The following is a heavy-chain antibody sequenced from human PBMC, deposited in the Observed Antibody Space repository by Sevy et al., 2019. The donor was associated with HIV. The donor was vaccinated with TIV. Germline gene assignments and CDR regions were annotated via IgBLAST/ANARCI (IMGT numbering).Heavy chain of an antibody. CDR3: ARAGRRYYGSGSYGKY. CDR2: MNPNSGNT. Sequence: ASVKVSCKASGYTFTSYDINWVRQATGQGLEWMGWMNPNSGNTGYAQKFQGRVTMTRNTSISTAYMELSSLRSEDTAVYYCARAGRRYYGSGSYGKYRGQGTLVTVSS. CDR1: GYTFTSYD. D-gene: IGHD3-10*01. V-gene: IGHV1-8*01. J-gene: IGHJ4*02.